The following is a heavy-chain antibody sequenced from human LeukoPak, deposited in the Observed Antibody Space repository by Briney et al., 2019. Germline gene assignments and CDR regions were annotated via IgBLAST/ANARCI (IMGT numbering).Heavy chain of an antibody. CDR1: GFPFSSYA. CDR2: ITASSGGT. CDR3: AKIRFYYDSSFDYWYFDL. Sequence: GGSLRLSCAASGFPFSSYAMGWVRQAPRKGLEWVSAITASSGGTYYADSVKGRFTISRDNSKNTLYLQINSLRAEDAAIYYCAKIRFYYDSSFDYWYFDLWGRGTLVTVSS. V-gene: IGHV3-23*01. J-gene: IGHJ2*01. D-gene: IGHD3-22*01.